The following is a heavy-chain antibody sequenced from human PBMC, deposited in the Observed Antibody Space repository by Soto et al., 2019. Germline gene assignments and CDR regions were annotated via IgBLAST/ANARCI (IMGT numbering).Heavy chain of an antibody. D-gene: IGHD7-27*01. V-gene: IGHV4-59*08. Sequence: QVHLQESGPGLVKPSETLSLTCTVSGDSISTDYWSWIRQSPGKGLEWIGFIYYGGTTNYNPSLKSRVTISGDTPKNQCPLTLSSVTAADTAVYYCAKNWNWGSLVHWGQGTLVTVSS. CDR1: GDSISTDY. CDR3: AKNWNWGSLVH. J-gene: IGHJ4*02. CDR2: IYYGGTT.